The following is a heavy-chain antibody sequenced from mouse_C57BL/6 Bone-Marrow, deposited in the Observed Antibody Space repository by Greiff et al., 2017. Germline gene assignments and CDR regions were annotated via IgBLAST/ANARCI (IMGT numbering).Heavy chain of an antibody. CDR3: ARSYYYAAWFAY. CDR1: GYAFTNYL. J-gene: IGHJ3*01. V-gene: IGHV1-54*01. Sequence: QVQLQQSGAELVRPGTSVKVSCKASGYAFTNYLIEWVKQRPGQGLEWIGVINPGSGGTNYNEKFKGKATLTANKSSSTAYMQLSSLPSEDSAVYFCARSYYYAAWFAYWGQGTLVTVSA. CDR2: INPGSGGT. D-gene: IGHD1-1*01.